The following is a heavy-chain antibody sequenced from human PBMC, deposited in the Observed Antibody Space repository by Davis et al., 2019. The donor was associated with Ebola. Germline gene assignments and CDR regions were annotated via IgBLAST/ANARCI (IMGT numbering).Heavy chain of an antibody. CDR1: GYTFTNYY. D-gene: IGHD6-6*01. V-gene: IGHV1-46*01. CDR3: AREAARGYDAFDI. CDR2: INPSCGST. Sequence: ASVKVSCKASGYTFTNYYMHWVRQAPGQGLEWMGIINPSCGSTSYAQKFQGRVTMTRDTSTSTVYMELSSLRSEDTAVYYCAREAARGYDAFDIWGQGTMVTVSS. J-gene: IGHJ3*02.